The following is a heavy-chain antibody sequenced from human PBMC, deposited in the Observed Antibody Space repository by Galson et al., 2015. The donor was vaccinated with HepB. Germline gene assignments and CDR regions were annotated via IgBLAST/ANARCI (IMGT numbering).Heavy chain of an antibody. V-gene: IGHV4-34*01. J-gene: IGHJ6*03. CDR2: INHSGVT. D-gene: IGHD1-26*01. Sequence: SETLSLTCAVYVGSFSGHYWIWIRQPPGKGLEWIGEINHSGVTNYNPSLKSRVTISVDTSKNQFSLKLSSVTAADTAVYYCARGFSGWEFIREYQYYYYMDVWSEGTTVTVSS. CDR1: VGSFSGHY. CDR3: ARGFSGWEFIREYQYYYYMDV.